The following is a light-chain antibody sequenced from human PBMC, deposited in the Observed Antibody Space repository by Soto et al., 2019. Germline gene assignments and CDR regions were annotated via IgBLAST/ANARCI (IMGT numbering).Light chain of an antibody. Sequence: AIQMTQSPSSLSASVGVTVTFTCRASQAIRNDLGWFQQRPGKPPKLLIYGISILQTGVPSRFSGSGAGTDFTLTISGLHPEEFATYYCLHDALFPYSFGQGTRLEI. CDR2: GIS. CDR3: LHDALFPYS. J-gene: IGKJ2*03. CDR1: QAIRND. V-gene: IGKV1-6*01.